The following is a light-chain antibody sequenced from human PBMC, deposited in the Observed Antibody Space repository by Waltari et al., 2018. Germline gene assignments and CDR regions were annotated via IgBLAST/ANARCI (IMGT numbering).Light chain of an antibody. CDR3: QSYDSSLSAV. J-gene: IGLJ2*01. CDR1: SSNIGAGYD. CDR2: GDS. Sequence: QSVLTQPPSVSGAPGQRVTISCTGSSSNIGAGYDVHWYQQLPGTAPKLLISGDSTRPSGVPDRFSGSKSGTAASLAITGLQAEDEADYYGQSYDSSLSAVFGGGTKLTVL. V-gene: IGLV1-40*01.